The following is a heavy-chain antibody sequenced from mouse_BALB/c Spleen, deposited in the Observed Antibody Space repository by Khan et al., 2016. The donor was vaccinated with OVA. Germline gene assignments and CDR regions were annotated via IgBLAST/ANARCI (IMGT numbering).Heavy chain of an antibody. D-gene: IGHD1-2*01. CDR2: IWSAGST. J-gene: IGHJ3*01. CDR3: ARSCYCYGRGALFAY. V-gene: IGHV2-2*02. CDR1: GFSLTNYS. Sequence: VQLQESGPGLVQPSQSLSITCTVSGFSLTNYSVHWVRQSPGKGLEWLGVIWSAGSTDYNAAFISRLTISTVNSRSQAFFKMISLQPNDTAIYYCARSCYCYGRGALFAYWGQGTLVTVSA.